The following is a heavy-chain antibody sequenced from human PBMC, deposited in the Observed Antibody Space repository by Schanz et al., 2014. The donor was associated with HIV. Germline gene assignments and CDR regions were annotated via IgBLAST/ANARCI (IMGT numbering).Heavy chain of an antibody. V-gene: IGHV1-8*02. CDR3: ARRSRFGYGSGSYDLDY. J-gene: IGHJ4*02. Sequence: QVQLVQSGAEVKKPGSSVKVSCKASGGTFMTYAISWVRQATGQGLEWMGWMNPHSGNTGYAQKFQGRVTMTRDTSITTAYMELSSLRSEDTAVYYCARRSRFGYGSGSYDLDYWGQGTLVTVSS. CDR1: GGTFMTYA. D-gene: IGHD3-10*01. CDR2: MNPHSGNT.